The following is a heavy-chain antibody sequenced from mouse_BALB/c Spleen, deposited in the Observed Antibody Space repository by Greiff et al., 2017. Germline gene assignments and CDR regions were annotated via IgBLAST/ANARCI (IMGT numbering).Heavy chain of an antibody. D-gene: IGHD1-1*01. V-gene: IGHV1-12*01. CDR3: ARSYYGSSYGFAY. CDR2: IYPGNGGT. Sequence: QVQLQQSGAELVRSGASVKMSCKASGYTFTSYNMHWVKQTPGQGLEWIGYIYPGNGGTNYNQKFTGKATLTADTSSSTAYMQISSLTSEDSAVYFCARSYYGSSYGFAYWGQGTLVTVSA. CDR1: GYTFTSYN. J-gene: IGHJ3*01.